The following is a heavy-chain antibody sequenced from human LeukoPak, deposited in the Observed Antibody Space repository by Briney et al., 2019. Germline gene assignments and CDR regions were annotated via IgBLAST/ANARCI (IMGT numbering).Heavy chain of an antibody. J-gene: IGHJ4*02. CDR1: GYSISSGYY. CDR2: IYHSGST. D-gene: IGHD3-3*01. V-gene: IGHV4-38-2*02. CDR3: ARGLPSWGFFERLLTPPYFDY. Sequence: SETLSLTCTVSGYSISSGYYWGWIRQPPGKGLEWIGSIYHSGSTYYNPSLKSRVTISVDTSKNQFSLKLSSVTAADTAVYYCARGLPSWGFFERLLTPPYFDYWGQGTVVTVSS.